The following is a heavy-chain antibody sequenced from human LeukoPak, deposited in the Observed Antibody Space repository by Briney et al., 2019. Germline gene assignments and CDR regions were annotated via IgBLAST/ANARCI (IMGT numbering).Heavy chain of an antibody. CDR1: GDSISTYY. Sequence: SETLSLTCTVSGDSISTYYWSWIRQPPGKGLEWIGYIYYSGSTNYNPSLKSRVTISVDTSKNQFSLKLSSVTAADTAVYYCASVDTAMVVDYWGQGTLVTVSS. J-gene: IGHJ4*02. V-gene: IGHV4-59*01. CDR3: ASVDTAMVVDY. D-gene: IGHD5-18*01. CDR2: IYYSGST.